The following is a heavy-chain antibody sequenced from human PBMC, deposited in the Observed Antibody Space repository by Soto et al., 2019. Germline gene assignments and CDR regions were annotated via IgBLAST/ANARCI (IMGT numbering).Heavy chain of an antibody. CDR1: GDSISTADYY. CDR3: ARGIYSTSSFFDS. CDR2: IYYSGNT. Sequence: SETLSLTCTVSGDSISTADYYWNWIHQPPGKGLEWIGYIYYSGNTYYIPSLKSRVTISVDTSKNQISLKLNSVTAADTAVYYCARGIYSTSSFFDSWGQGTLVTVSS. D-gene: IGHD6-6*01. J-gene: IGHJ4*02. V-gene: IGHV4-30-4*01.